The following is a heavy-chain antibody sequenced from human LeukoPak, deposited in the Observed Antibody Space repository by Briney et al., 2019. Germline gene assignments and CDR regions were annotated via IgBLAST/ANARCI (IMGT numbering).Heavy chain of an antibody. Sequence: GGSLRLSCAASGFTFDDYGMSWVRQAPGKGLEWVSGINWNGGSTGYADSVKGRFTISRDNAKNSLYLQMNSLRAEDTALYYCARDRGYCSGTSCYEFDYWGQGTLVTVSS. CDR2: INWNGGST. D-gene: IGHD2-2*01. V-gene: IGHV3-20*04. J-gene: IGHJ4*02. CDR1: GFTFDDYG. CDR3: ARDRGYCSGTSCYEFDY.